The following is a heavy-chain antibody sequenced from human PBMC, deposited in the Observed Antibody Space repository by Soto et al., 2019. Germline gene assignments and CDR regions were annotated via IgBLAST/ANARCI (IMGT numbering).Heavy chain of an antibody. CDR1: GGSISSGDYY. D-gene: IGHD3-3*01. J-gene: IGHJ6*02. Sequence: PSETLSLTCTVSGGSISSGDYYWSWIRQPPGKGLEWIGYIYYSGSTYYNPSLKSRVTISVDTSKNQFSLKLSSVTAADTAVYYCARDAKEGPIFGVVKYFYYYGMDVWGQGTTVTVSS. CDR2: IYYSGST. V-gene: IGHV4-30-4*01. CDR3: ARDAKEGPIFGVVKYFYYYGMDV.